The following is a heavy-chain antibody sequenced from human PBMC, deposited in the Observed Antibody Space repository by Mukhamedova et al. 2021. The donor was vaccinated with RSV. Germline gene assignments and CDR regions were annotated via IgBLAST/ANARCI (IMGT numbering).Heavy chain of an antibody. J-gene: IGHJ4*02. D-gene: IGHD2-15*01. Sequence: GRGVEWVSYISSTGTTIYYADSVKGRFTISRDNAKNSLYLQMNSLTAEDTALYFCARGHCSGGICSLFDYCGRGSLVSVSS. V-gene: IGHV3-48*03. CDR2: ISSTGTTI. CDR3: ARGHCSGGICSLFDY.